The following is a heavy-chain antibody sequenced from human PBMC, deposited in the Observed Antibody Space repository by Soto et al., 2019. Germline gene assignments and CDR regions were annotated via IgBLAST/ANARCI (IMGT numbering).Heavy chain of an antibody. Sequence: GASVKISCKASGYTFTSYDINWVRQATGQGLEWMGWMNPNSGNTGYAQKFQGRVTMTRNTSISTAYMELSSLRSEDTAVYYCARGRGGGDGSGVYYFDYWGQGTLVTVSS. J-gene: IGHJ4*02. CDR2: MNPNSGNT. CDR1: GYTFTSYD. CDR3: ARGRGGGDGSGVYYFDY. V-gene: IGHV1-8*01. D-gene: IGHD3-10*01.